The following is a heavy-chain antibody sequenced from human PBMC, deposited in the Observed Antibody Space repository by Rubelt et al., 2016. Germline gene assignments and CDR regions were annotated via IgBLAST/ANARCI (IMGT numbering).Heavy chain of an antibody. J-gene: IGHJ4*02. Sequence: LEWIGYIYYSGSTNYNPSLKSRVTISVDTSKNQFSLKLSSVTAADTAVYYCARQGTGGADYWGQGTLVTVSS. V-gene: IGHV4-59*08. D-gene: IGHD7-27*01. CDR3: ARQGTGGADY. CDR2: IYYSGST.